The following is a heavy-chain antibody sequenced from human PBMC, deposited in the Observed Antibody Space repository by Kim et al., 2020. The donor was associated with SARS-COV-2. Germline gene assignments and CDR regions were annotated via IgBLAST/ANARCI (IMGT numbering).Heavy chain of an antibody. CDR3: AREHILTGYYNGVFDY. D-gene: IGHD3-9*01. Sequence: PTSRVTISVDTSKNPFSLKLSSVTAADTAVYYCAREHILTGYYNGVFDYWGQGTLVTVSS. J-gene: IGHJ4*02. V-gene: IGHV4-59*01.